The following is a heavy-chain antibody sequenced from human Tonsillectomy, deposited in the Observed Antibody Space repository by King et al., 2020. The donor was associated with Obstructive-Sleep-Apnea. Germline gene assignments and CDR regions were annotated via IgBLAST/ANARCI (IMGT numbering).Heavy chain of an antibody. CDR1: GFSLSTSGMC. V-gene: IGHV2-70*11. J-gene: IGHJ4*02. D-gene: IGHD3-10*01. CDR2: IDWDDDK. Sequence: VTLQESGPALVKPTQTLTLTCTFSGFSLSTSGMCVSWIRQPPGKALEWLARIDWDDDKYYSTSLKTRLTISKDTSKNQVVLTMTNMDPVDTVTYYCARIRGETYGSGRYLIDYWGQGTLVAVSS. CDR3: ARIRGETYGSGRYLIDY.